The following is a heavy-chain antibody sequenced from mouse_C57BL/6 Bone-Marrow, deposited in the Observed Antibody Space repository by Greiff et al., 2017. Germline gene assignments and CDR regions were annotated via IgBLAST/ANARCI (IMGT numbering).Heavy chain of an antibody. CDR1: GYTFTSYW. V-gene: IGHV1-64*01. Sequence: QVQLQQPGAELVKPGASVKLSCKASGYTFTSYWMHWVKQRPGQGLEWIGMIHPNSGSTNYNENFKSKTTLTVDKSSSTAYMQLSSLTSEDSAVYYCARDWGICYYLDWYFDVWGTGTTVTVSS. CDR3: ARDWGICYYLDWYFDV. CDR2: IHPNSGST. D-gene: IGHD1-1*01. J-gene: IGHJ1*03.